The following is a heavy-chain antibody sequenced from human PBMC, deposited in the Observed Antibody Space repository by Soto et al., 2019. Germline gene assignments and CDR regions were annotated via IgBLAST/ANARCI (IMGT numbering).Heavy chain of an antibody. CDR1: GHSISSYY. Sequence: SETLSLTCAVSGHSISSYYCMWLRQPPGKGLESIGEINYSGSTNYNPSLKSRVTISVDTSKNQFSLKLTSVTAADTAVYYCARDKITGLFDYWGQGTLVTVSS. J-gene: IGHJ4*02. CDR3: ARDKITGLFDY. V-gene: IGHV4-34*01. D-gene: IGHD2-8*02. CDR2: INYSGST.